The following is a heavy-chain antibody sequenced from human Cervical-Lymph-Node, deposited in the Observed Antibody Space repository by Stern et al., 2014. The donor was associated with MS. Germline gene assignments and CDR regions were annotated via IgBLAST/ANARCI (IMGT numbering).Heavy chain of an antibody. CDR1: GGSISSGGYY. D-gene: IGHD6-13*01. V-gene: IGHV4-31*03. J-gene: IGHJ4*02. CDR2: IYYSGST. Sequence: QLQLQESGPGLVKPSQTLSLTCTVSGGSISSGGYYWSWIRQHPGKGLERIGYIYYSGSTYYNPSLKSRVTISVDTSKNQFSLKLSSVTAADTAVYYCARVDSSSWDFDYWGQGTLVTVSS. CDR3: ARVDSSSWDFDY.